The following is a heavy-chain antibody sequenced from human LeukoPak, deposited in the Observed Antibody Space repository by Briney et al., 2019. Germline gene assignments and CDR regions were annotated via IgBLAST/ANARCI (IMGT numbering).Heavy chain of an antibody. D-gene: IGHD3-10*01. CDR3: ARVLSGSGSYTFDI. Sequence: ASVKVSCKASGYTFTGYYMHWVRQATGQGLEWMGWMNPNSGNTGYAQKFQGRVTMTRNTSINTAYMELSSLRSEDTAVYYCARVLSGSGSYTFDIWGQGTMVTVSS. CDR2: MNPNSGNT. J-gene: IGHJ3*02. V-gene: IGHV1-8*02. CDR1: GYTFTGYY.